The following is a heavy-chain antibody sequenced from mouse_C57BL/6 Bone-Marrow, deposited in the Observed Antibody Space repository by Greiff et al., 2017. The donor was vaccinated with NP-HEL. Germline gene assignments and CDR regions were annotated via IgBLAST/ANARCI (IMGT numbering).Heavy chain of an antibody. CDR3: GYYGSSYDDWYFDV. D-gene: IGHD1-1*01. J-gene: IGHJ1*03. Sequence: QVQLQQPGAELVMPGASVKLSCKASGYTFTSYWIHWVKQRPGQGLEWIGEIDPSDSYTNYNQKFKGKSTLTVDKSSSTAYMQLSSLTSEDSAVYYCGYYGSSYDDWYFDVWGTGTTVTVSS. CDR1: GYTFTSYW. CDR2: IDPSDSYT. V-gene: IGHV1-69*01.